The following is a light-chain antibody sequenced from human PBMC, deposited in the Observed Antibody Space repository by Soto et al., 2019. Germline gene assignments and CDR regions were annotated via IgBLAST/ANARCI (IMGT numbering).Light chain of an antibody. CDR2: AAS. V-gene: IGKV1-39*01. J-gene: IGKJ2*01. Sequence: EIQVTQSPSSLSASAGDRVTITCRASQSISNHLNWCQQKPGKAPKLLIYAASSLQSGVPSRFSGSGSGTDFTLTITSLQPEDFATYYCQQSYIMSEGYTFGQGPKLEIK. CDR1: QSISNH. CDR3: QQSYIMSEGYT.